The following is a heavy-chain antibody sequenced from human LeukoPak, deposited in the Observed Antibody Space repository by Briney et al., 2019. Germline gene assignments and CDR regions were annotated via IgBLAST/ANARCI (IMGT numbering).Heavy chain of an antibody. J-gene: IGHJ4*02. V-gene: IGHV4-39*01. D-gene: IGHD2-2*03. CDR2: IYYSGNT. Sequence: PSETLSLTCTVSGGSISTSSYFWGWIRQSPGKGLEWIASIYYSGNTYYNPSLESRVTISEDTSKNQFSLKLSSVTAADTAVYYCARQGDGYCSSTNCLYSFDYWGPGTLVTVSS. CDR1: GGSISTSSYF. CDR3: ARQGDGYCSSTNCLYSFDY.